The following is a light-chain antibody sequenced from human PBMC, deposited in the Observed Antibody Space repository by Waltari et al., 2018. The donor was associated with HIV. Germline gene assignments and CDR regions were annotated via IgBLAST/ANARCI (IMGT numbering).Light chain of an antibody. CDR1: SSDVVGYNY. CDR3: SSYTSSSTLYV. V-gene: IGLV2-14*01. CDR2: EVN. J-gene: IGLJ1*01. Sequence: QSALTQPASVSGSPGQSITISCTGTSSDVVGYNYVSLYQQHPGKAPKLMISEVNNRPSGVSNRFSGSKSGNTASLTISGLQAEDEADYYCSSYTSSSTLYVFGTGTKVTVL.